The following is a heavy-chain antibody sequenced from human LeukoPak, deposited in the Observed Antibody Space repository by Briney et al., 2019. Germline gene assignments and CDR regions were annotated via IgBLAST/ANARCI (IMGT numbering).Heavy chain of an antibody. J-gene: IGHJ6*03. CDR3: AKDSWQLAPDYYYYMDV. V-gene: IGHV3-23*01. CDR2: ISGGDGNT. D-gene: IGHD2-15*01. Sequence: GGSLRLSCAASGFTFSSYAMSWVRQAPGKGLEWVSGISGGDGNTYYADSVKGRFTISRDNSKNTLYLQMNSLRAEDTAVYYCAKDSWQLAPDYYYYMDVWGKGTTVTVSS. CDR1: GFTFSSYA.